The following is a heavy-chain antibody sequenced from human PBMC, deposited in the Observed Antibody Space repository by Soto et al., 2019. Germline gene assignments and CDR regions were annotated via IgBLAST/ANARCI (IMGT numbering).Heavy chain of an antibody. Sequence: GGSLRLSCTASGFTFGDYAMSWFRQAPGKGLEWVGFIRSKAYGGTTEYAAYVKGRFTISRDDSKSIAYLQMNSLKTEDTAVYYCTRDGPRVLDYYGSGRYYGMDVWGQGTTVTVSS. CDR3: TRDGPRVLDYYGSGRYYGMDV. J-gene: IGHJ6*02. D-gene: IGHD3-10*01. CDR1: GFTFGDYA. V-gene: IGHV3-49*03. CDR2: IRSKAYGGTT.